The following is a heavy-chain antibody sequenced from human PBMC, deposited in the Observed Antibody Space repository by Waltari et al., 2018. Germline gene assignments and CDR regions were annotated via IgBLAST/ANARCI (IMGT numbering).Heavy chain of an antibody. CDR1: GGSFSGYY. CDR3: ARGKRSGLFWSGKYFDY. CDR2: INHSGST. J-gene: IGHJ4*02. V-gene: IGHV4-34*01. Sequence: QVQLQQWGAGLLKPSETLSLTCAVYGGSFSGYYWSWIRQPPGKGLEWIGEINHSGSTNYNPSLKSRVTISVDTSKNQFSLKLSSVTAADTAVYYCARGKRSGLFWSGKYFDYWGQGTLVTVSS. D-gene: IGHD3-3*01.